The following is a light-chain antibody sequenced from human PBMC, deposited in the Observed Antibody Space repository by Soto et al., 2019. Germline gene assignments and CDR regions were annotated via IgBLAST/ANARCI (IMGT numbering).Light chain of an antibody. V-gene: IGLV2-14*01. CDR2: DVT. CDR3: SSKTSTDTLV. J-gene: IGLJ1*01. Sequence: QSALTQPASVSGSPGQSITISCTGSSSDVGDYDFVAWYQQSPGEAPKVMIYDVTSRPSGVSNRFSGSKSGNTASLTISGLQAEDEADYYCSSKTSTDTLVFGTGTKATVL. CDR1: SSDVGDYDF.